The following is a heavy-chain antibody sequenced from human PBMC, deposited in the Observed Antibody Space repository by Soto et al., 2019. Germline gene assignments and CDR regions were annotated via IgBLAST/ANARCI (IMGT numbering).Heavy chain of an antibody. J-gene: IGHJ6*02. CDR2: INHSGST. Sequence: PSETLSLTCAVYGGSFSGYYWSWIRQPPGKGLEWIGEINHSGSTNYNPSLKSRVTISVDTSKNQFSLKLSSVTAADTAVYYCARLGRYQLLLRNYYYYYGMDVWGQGTTVTVSS. CDR1: GGSFSGYY. V-gene: IGHV4-34*01. CDR3: ARLGRYQLLLRNYYYYYGMDV. D-gene: IGHD2-2*01.